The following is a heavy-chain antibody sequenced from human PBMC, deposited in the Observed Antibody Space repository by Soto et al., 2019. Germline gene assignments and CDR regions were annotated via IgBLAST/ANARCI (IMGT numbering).Heavy chain of an antibody. CDR2: IKTKIDGGTT. CDR1: GFIFRNDW. CDR3: ITHADINCRGH. V-gene: IGHV3-15*01. D-gene: IGHD2-15*01. J-gene: IGHJ4*02. Sequence: EVQLVESGGGSATPGGSLRLSCAASGFIFRNDWMNWVRQAPGKGLEWVARIKTKIDGGTTDYAAPVKGRFFISRDDSQNTLFRQMNSLQTEDKAVYYCITHADINCRGHWGQGPLVTVAP.